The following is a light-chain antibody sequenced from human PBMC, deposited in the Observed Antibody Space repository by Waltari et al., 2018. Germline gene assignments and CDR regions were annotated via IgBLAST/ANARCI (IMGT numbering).Light chain of an antibody. V-gene: IGKV4-1*01. CDR3: QQYYSTPGFT. J-gene: IGKJ3*01. CDR1: QSVLYSSDNKNY. Sequence: DIVMTQSPDSLAVSLGETATINCKYSQSVLYSSDNKNYLAWYQQKPGQPPTLLIYWASTRESGVPDRVSGSGSGTDFTLTISSLQAEDVAVYYCQQYYSTPGFTFGPGTKVDIK. CDR2: WAS.